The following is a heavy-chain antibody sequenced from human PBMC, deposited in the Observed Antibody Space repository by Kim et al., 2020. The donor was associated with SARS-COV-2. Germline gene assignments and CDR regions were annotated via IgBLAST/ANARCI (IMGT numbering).Heavy chain of an antibody. V-gene: IGHV4-38-2*02. CDR2: IYHSGST. Sequence: SETLSLTCTVSGYSISSGDYWGWIRQPPGKGLEWIGSIYHSGSTYYNPSLKSRVTISVDTSKNQFSLNLSSVTAADTAVYYCARELRYFDWFQGYFDLWG. J-gene: IGHJ2*01. CDR1: GYSISSGDY. D-gene: IGHD3-9*01. CDR3: ARELRYFDWFQGYFDL.